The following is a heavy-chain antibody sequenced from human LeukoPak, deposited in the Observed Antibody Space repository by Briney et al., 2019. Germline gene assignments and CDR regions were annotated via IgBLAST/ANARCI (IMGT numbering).Heavy chain of an antibody. CDR3: AKWELYSGFYYIDY. J-gene: IGHJ4*02. D-gene: IGHD1-26*01. V-gene: IGHV3-23*01. CDR2: ISGSGGST. Sequence: GGSLRLSCAASGFTFSSYAMSWVRQAPGKGLEWVSAISGSGGSTYYADSVKGRFTISRDNAKNSLYLQMNSLRAEDTAVYYCAKWELYSGFYYIDYWGQGTLATVSS. CDR1: GFTFSSYA.